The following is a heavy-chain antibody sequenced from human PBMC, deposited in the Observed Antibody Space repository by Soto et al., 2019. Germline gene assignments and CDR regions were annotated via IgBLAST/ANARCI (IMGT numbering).Heavy chain of an antibody. Sequence: ASVKVSCKASGYTFTSYYMHWVRQAPGQGLEWMGIINPSGGSTSYAQKFQGRVTMTRDTSTSTVYMELGSLRSEDTAVYYCARVNGDSSGSPALDYWGQGTLVTVSS. V-gene: IGHV1-46*03. CDR1: GYTFTSYY. J-gene: IGHJ4*02. CDR3: ARVNGDSSGSPALDY. D-gene: IGHD3-22*01. CDR2: INPSGGST.